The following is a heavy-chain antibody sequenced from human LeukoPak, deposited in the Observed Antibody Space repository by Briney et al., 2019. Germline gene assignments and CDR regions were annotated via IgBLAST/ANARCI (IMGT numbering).Heavy chain of an antibody. Sequence: EASETLSLTCTVSGGSVSSGSYYWSWIRQPAGKGLEWIGRIYTSGSTNYNPSLKSRVTISVDTSKNQFSLKLSSVTAADTAVYYCARDGDDYGDYAYFDYWGQGTLVTVSS. D-gene: IGHD4-17*01. V-gene: IGHV4-61*02. CDR2: IYTSGST. CDR1: GGSVSSGSYY. J-gene: IGHJ4*02. CDR3: ARDGDDYGDYAYFDY.